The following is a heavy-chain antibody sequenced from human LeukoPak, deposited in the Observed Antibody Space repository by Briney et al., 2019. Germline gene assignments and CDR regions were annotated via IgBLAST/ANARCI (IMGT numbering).Heavy chain of an antibody. V-gene: IGHV4-59*01. CDR3: ARRHYGAGSYYNDDAFDI. J-gene: IGHJ3*02. CDR1: GGSISSYY. D-gene: IGHD3-10*01. CDR2: IYYSGST. Sequence: PSETLSLTCTVSGGSISSYYWSWIRQPPGKGLEWIGYIYYSGSTNYNPSLKSRVTISVDTSKNQFSLKLSSVTAADTAVYYCARRHYGAGSYYNDDAFDIWGQGTMVTVSS.